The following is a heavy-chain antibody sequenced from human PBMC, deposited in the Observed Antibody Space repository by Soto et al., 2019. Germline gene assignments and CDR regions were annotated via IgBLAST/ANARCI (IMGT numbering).Heavy chain of an antibody. D-gene: IGHD2-15*01. J-gene: IGHJ6*02. CDR1: GGTFSSYA. Sequence: ASVKVSCKASGGTFSSYAISWVRQAPGQGLEWMGGIIPIFGTANYAQKFQGRVTITADESTSTAYMELSSLRSEDTAVYYCARDGNYGMDVWGQGTTVTVSS. V-gene: IGHV1-69*13. CDR2: IIPIFGTA. CDR3: ARDGNYGMDV.